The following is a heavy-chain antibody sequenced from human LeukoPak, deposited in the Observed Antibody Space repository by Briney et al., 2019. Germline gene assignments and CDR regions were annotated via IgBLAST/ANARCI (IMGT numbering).Heavy chain of an antibody. J-gene: IGHJ4*02. CDR2: INHSGST. V-gene: IGHV4-34*01. Sequence: SETLSLTCAVYGGSFSGYYWSWIRQPPGKGLEWMGEINHSGSTNYNPSLKSRVTISVDTSKNQFSLKLSSVTAADTAVYYCARDTDGYNSFDYWGQGTLVTVSS. D-gene: IGHD5-24*01. CDR3: ARDTDGYNSFDY. CDR1: GGSFSGYY.